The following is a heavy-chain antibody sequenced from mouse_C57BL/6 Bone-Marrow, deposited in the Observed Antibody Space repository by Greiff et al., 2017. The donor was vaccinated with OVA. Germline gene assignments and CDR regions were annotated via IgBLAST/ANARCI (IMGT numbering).Heavy chain of an antibody. CDR3: ARGTTVVDYWYFDV. Sequence: EVQLQQSGPELVKPGASVKMSCKASGYTFTDYNMHWVKQSHGKSLEWIGYINPNNGGTSYNQKFKGKATLTVNKSSSTAYMELRSLTSEDSAVYYCARGTTVVDYWYFDVWGTGTTVTVSS. D-gene: IGHD1-1*01. CDR2: INPNNGGT. J-gene: IGHJ1*03. CDR1: GYTFTDYN. V-gene: IGHV1-22*01.